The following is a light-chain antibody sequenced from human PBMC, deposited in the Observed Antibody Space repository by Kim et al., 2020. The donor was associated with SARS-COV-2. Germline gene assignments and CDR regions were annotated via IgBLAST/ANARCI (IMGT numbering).Light chain of an antibody. J-gene: IGKJ1*01. CDR2: EAS. CDR1: QGITNS. V-gene: IGKV1-27*01. CDR3: QKYNSDPGT. Sequence: DIQMTQSPSSLSVSVGDRVTITCRASQGITNSLAWYQQKPGKAPKLLIYEASSLETGVPSRFSGSGSGTDFTLTISSLQPEDFATYYCQKYNSDPGTFGQGTKVDIK.